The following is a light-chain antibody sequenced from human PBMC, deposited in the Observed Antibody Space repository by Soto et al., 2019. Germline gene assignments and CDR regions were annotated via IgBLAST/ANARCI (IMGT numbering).Light chain of an antibody. Sequence: QSVLTQPPSASGTPGQRVTISCSGSNSNIGSKYVYWYQQLPGTAPKLLMYRNNQRASGVPDRFSGSKSGTSASLAISGLRSEDEAAYFCAAWDVILSGPAFGGGTKLTVL. V-gene: IGLV1-47*01. CDR1: NSNIGSKY. J-gene: IGLJ2*01. CDR3: AAWDVILSGPA. CDR2: RNN.